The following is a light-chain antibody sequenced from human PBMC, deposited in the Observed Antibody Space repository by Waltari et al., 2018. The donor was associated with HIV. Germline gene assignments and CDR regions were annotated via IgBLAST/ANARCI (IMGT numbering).Light chain of an antibody. V-gene: IGLV1-47*01. CDR1: SSNIGSNY. CDR2: RSN. J-gene: IGLJ3*02. CDR3: AAWDDSLSGPV. Sequence: QSVVTQPPSASGTPGQRVTISCSGSSSNIGSNYVYWYQQVPGTAPNGLIYRSNQRPEGVPDRFSGSKSGTSASLGISGLRSEDEADYYCAAWDDSLSGPVFGGRTRLTVL.